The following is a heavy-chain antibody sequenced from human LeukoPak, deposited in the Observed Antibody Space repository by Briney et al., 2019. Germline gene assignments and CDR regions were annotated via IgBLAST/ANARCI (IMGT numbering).Heavy chain of an antibody. CDR2: ISSSRSYT. CDR1: GFTFSDYY. J-gene: IGHJ4*02. CDR3: ARDTPPYSSGD. Sequence: GGTLRLSCAASGFTFSDYYMSWIRQAPGKGLEWVSYISSSRSYTNYADSVKGRFTISRDNAKNSLYLQMNSLRAEDTAVYYCARDTPPYSSGDWGQGTLVTVSS. D-gene: IGHD6-19*01. V-gene: IGHV3-11*05.